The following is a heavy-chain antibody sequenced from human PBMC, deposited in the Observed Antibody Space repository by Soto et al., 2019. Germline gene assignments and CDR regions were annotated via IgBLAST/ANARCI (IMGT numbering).Heavy chain of an antibody. CDR2: IYWDDDK. Sequence: QITLKESGPTLVKPTQTLTLTCTFSGFSLSTSGVGVGWIRQPPGKALEWLALIYWDDDKRYSPSLKSRLTITKATPKNQVVLTMTLMDPVDTATYYRAHRGYYYDSRGYYSAAEYFQHWGQGTLVTVSS. CDR1: GFSLSTSGVG. V-gene: IGHV2-5*02. J-gene: IGHJ1*01. CDR3: AHRGYYYDSRGYYSAAEYFQH. D-gene: IGHD3-22*01.